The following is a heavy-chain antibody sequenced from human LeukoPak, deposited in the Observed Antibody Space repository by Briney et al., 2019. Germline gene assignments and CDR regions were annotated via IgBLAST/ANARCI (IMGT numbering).Heavy chain of an antibody. D-gene: IGHD3-22*01. Sequence: GRPLRLSCAASGFTFSSYGMHWVRKAPGKGLEWVAVISYDGSNKYYADSVKGRFTISRDNSKNTLYLKMNSLSAEDTAVYYCAKPPSSGSSGYYWVDYWAREPWSPSPQ. CDR3: AKPPSSGSSGYYWVDY. CDR1: GFTFSSYG. CDR2: ISYDGSNK. V-gene: IGHV3-30*18. J-gene: IGHJ4*02.